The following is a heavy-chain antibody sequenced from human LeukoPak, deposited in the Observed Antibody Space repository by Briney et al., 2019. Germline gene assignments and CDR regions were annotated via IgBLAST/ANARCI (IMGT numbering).Heavy chain of an antibody. Sequence: SETLSLTCTVSGDSISSYYWSWVRQPPGQGLEWIGEINHSGSTNYNPSLKSRVTISVDTSKDQFSLKLSSVTAADTAVYYCARVHGRPGRSGYWGYYYYYYMDVWGKGTTVTVSS. V-gene: IGHV4-34*01. CDR3: ARVHGRPGRSGYWGYYYYYYMDV. CDR2: INHSGST. J-gene: IGHJ6*03. D-gene: IGHD3-3*01. CDR1: GDSISSYY.